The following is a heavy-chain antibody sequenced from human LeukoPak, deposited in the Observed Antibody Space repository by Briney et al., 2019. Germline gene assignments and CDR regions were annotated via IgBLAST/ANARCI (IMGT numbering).Heavy chain of an antibody. Sequence: SETLSLTCTVPGGSISSYYWSWIRQPPGKGLEWIGYIAYSGSTNYNPSLKSRVTISVDTPRNQFYLKLSSVTAADTAVYYCARRNYGDYDHYFDYWGQGTLVTVSS. CDR2: IAYSGST. CDR1: GGSISSYY. V-gene: IGHV4-59*08. CDR3: ARRNYGDYDHYFDY. J-gene: IGHJ4*02. D-gene: IGHD4-17*01.